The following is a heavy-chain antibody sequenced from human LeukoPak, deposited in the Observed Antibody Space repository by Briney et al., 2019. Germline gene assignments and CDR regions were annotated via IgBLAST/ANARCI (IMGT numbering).Heavy chain of an antibody. CDR3: ARANREMATIRDYYYGMDV. CDR2: INHSGST. V-gene: IGHV4-34*01. D-gene: IGHD5-24*01. CDR1: GGSFSDYY. J-gene: IGHJ6*02. Sequence: PSETLSLTCAVYGGSFSDYYWSWIRQPPGKGLEWIGEINHSGSTNYNPSLKSRVTISVDTSKNQFSLKLSSVTAADTAVYYCARANREMATIRDYYYGMDVWGQGTTVTVSS.